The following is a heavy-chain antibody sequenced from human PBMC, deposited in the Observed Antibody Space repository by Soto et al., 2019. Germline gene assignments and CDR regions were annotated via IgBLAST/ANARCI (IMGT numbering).Heavy chain of an antibody. J-gene: IGHJ4*02. V-gene: IGHV3-15*07. CDR1: GFTFSNAW. CDR2: IKSRTDGGKT. D-gene: IGHD6-19*01. Sequence: EVQLVESGGGLVKPGGSLRLSCAASGFTFSNAWMNWVRQAPGKGLEWVGRIKSRTDGGKTDYAAPGKGSFPILRDDSKNTLYLQMNSLKTEDTAVYYCTTGRSVAQFNYCGQGTLVTVSS. CDR3: TTGRSVAQFNY.